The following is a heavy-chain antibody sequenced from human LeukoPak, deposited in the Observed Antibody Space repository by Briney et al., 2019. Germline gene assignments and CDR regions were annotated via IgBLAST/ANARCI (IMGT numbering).Heavy chain of an antibody. J-gene: IGHJ5*02. CDR2: IYTSGST. D-gene: IGHD3-10*01. V-gene: IGHV4-4*09. CDR3: ARGRGYYSNWFDP. CDR1: GGSISSYY. Sequence: SETLSLTCTVSGGSISSYYWSWIRQPPGKGLEWIGYIYTSGSTNYNRSLKSRVTISVDTSKNQFSLKLSSVTAADTAVYYCARGRGYYSNWFDPWGQGTLVTVSS.